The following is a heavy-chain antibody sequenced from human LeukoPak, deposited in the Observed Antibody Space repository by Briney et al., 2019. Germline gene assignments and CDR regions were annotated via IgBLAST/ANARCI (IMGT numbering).Heavy chain of an antibody. J-gene: IGHJ4*02. V-gene: IGHV4-61*02. Sequence: SQTLSLTCTVSGGSISSGSYYWSWIRQPAGKGLEWIGRIYTSGSTNYNPSLKSRVTISVDTSKNQFSLKLSSVTAADTAVYYCAREGGLPATAMGVDYWGQGTLVTVSS. D-gene: IGHD2-2*01. CDR3: AREGGLPATAMGVDY. CDR2: IYTSGST. CDR1: GGSISSGSYY.